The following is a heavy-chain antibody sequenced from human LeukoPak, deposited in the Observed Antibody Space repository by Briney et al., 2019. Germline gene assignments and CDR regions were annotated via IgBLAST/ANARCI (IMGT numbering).Heavy chain of an antibody. D-gene: IGHD1-1*01. Sequence: SETLSLTCTVSGGSISTSNYYWGWIRQPPGKGLEWIGNIFYSGSTYYNPSLKSRVTISVDTSKNQFSLKLSSVTAADTAVYYCAREGSDWNRNYYYYYYMDVWGKGTTVTVSS. CDR3: AREGSDWNRNYYYYYYMDV. CDR2: IFYSGST. CDR1: GGSISTSNYY. J-gene: IGHJ6*03. V-gene: IGHV4-39*07.